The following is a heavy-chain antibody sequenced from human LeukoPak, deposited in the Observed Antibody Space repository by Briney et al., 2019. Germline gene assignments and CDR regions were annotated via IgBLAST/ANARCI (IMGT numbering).Heavy chain of an antibody. CDR1: GFSFSNYW. CDR3: ARDLGTATPLDY. CDR2: IDYDGTTT. D-gene: IGHD2-15*01. V-gene: IGHV3-74*03. Sequence: PGGSLRLSCAASGFSFSNYWMHWVRQAPGKGLVWVSRIDYDGTTTKYADSVKGRFTISRDNTENTLYLQMNSLRAEDTAVYYCARDLGTATPLDYRGQGTLVTVSS. J-gene: IGHJ4*02.